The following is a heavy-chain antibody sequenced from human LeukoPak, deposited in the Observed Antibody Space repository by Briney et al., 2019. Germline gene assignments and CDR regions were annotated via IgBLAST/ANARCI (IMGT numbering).Heavy chain of an antibody. CDR3: ARGEGVATILKPDAFDI. Sequence: ASVKVSCKASGYTFTGYYMHWVRQAPGQGLEWVGWINPNSGGTNYAQKFQGRVTMTWDTSISTAYMELSRLRSDDTAVYYCARGEGVATILKPDAFDIWGQGTMVTVSS. J-gene: IGHJ3*02. CDR2: INPNSGGT. V-gene: IGHV1-2*02. D-gene: IGHD5-12*01. CDR1: GYTFTGYY.